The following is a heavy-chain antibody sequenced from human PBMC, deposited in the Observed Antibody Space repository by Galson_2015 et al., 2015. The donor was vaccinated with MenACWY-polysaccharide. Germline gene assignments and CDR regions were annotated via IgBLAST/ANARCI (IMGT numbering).Heavy chain of an antibody. V-gene: IGHV3-74*01. J-gene: IGHJ6*02. CDR1: GFTFSSHW. Sequence: SLRLSCAASGFTFSSHWMHWVRQAPGKGLVWVSRINSDGSSITYADSVKGRFTISRDNAKNTLFLQMNSLRPEDTAVYYCTRDPIRIVGATAYYYGMDVWGQGTTVTVSS. CDR3: TRDPIRIVGATAYYYGMDV. D-gene: IGHD1-26*01. CDR2: INSDGSSI.